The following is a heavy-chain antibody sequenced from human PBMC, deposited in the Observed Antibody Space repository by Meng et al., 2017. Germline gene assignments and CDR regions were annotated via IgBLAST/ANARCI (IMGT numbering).Heavy chain of an antibody. Sequence: VQLLESGGGSFPPGGSLRLSCAASGFTFSSFGMHWVRLAPGKVLEWVAAIWYDGSKESYADSVKGRFTIFRDNSKNTLYLQMNSLRAEDKAVYYCARDLGYSPDYRGQGTLVTVSS. J-gene: IGHJ4*02. D-gene: IGHD6-13*01. CDR3: ARDLGYSPDY. V-gene: IGHV3-33*01. CDR2: IWYDGSKE. CDR1: GFTFSSFG.